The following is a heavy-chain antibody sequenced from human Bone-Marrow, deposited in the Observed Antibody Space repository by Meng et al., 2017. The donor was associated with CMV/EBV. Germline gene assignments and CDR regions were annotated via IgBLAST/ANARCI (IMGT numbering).Heavy chain of an antibody. CDR1: GFTFSSYW. Sequence: GESLKISCAASGFTFSSYWMSWVRQAPGKGLEWVANIKQDGSEKYYVDSVKGRFTISRDNAKNSLYLQMNSLRAEDTAVYYCAKDHRMTNYGMDVCGQGTTVTVSS. CDR3: AKDHRMTNYGMDV. D-gene: IGHD2-8*01. V-gene: IGHV3-7*01. CDR2: IKQDGSEK. J-gene: IGHJ6*02.